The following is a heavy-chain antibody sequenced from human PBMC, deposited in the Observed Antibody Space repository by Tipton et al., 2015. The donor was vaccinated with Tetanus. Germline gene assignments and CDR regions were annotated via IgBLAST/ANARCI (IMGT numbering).Heavy chain of an antibody. CDR3: AREQGYFDS. J-gene: IGHJ4*02. CDR2: IIPSLETA. Sequence: QSGAEVKKPGSSVTVSCEVSGGTFRNYAITWVRQAPGQGLEWMGRIIPSLETADYSPSFQGRLTVTADRSTTTAYMELNNLRSDDTALYFCAREQGYFDSWGQGTLVTVSS. V-gene: IGHV1-69*04. CDR1: GGTFRNYA.